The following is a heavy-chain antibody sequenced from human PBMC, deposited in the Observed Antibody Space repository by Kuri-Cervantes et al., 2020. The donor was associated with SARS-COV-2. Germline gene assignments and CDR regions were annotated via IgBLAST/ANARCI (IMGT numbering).Heavy chain of an antibody. D-gene: IGHD3-22*01. Sequence: SETLSLTCAVSGYSISSSNWWGWIRRPPGKGLEWFGYIYYSGSTYYNPSLKSRVTMSVDTSKNQFSLKLRSVTAADTAVYYCAGDRSSSGYSDYWGQGTLVTVSS. CDR1: GYSISSSNW. CDR2: IYYSGST. J-gene: IGHJ4*02. V-gene: IGHV4-28*03. CDR3: AGDRSSSGYSDY.